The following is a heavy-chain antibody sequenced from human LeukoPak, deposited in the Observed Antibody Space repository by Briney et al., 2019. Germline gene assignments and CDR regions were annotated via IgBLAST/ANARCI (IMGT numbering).Heavy chain of an antibody. CDR2: IYHSGST. D-gene: IGHD2-2*01. CDR1: GASISSVGYA. J-gene: IGHJ4*02. CDR3: ARDSVVPAAIGEFDY. V-gene: IGHV4-30-2*01. Sequence: SQTLSLTCGVSGASISSVGYAWSWIRQPPGKGLEWIVYIYHSGSTYYNPSLKSRVTISVDRSKNQFSLKLSSVTDADTAVYYCARDSVVPAAIGEFDYWGQGTLVTVSS.